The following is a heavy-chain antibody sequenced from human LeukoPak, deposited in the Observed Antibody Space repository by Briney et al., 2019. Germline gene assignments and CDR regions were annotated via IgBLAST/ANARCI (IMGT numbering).Heavy chain of an antibody. J-gene: IGHJ4*02. CDR3: ARGRRKNDAAFDY. V-gene: IGHV4-59*01. Sequence: SETLSLTCTVSGGSISSYYWSWIRQPPGKGLEWIGYMDYSGSTNYNPSLKSRVTISVDTSKNQFSLKVTSVTAADTALYYCARGRRKNDAAFDYWGQGTLVTVSS. CDR1: GGSISSYY. CDR2: MDYSGST. D-gene: IGHD1-1*01.